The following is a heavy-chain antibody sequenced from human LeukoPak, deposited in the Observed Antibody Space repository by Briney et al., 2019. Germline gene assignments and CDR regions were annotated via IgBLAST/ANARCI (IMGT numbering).Heavy chain of an antibody. CDR3: AKDIGLMIVVVTFDY. D-gene: IGHD3-22*01. Sequence: PGGSLRLSCAASGSTFSSYGMHWVRQAPGKGLEWVAVISYDGSNKYYADSVKGRFTISRDNSKNTLYLQMNSLRAEDTAVYYCAKDIGLMIVVVTFDYWGQGTLVTVSS. J-gene: IGHJ4*02. CDR2: ISYDGSNK. V-gene: IGHV3-30*18. CDR1: GSTFSSYG.